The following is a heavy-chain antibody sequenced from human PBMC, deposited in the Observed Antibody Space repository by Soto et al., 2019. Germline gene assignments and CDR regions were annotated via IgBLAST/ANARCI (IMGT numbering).Heavy chain of an antibody. J-gene: IGHJ6*02. CDR3: ARGITGTVTYYYGLDV. D-gene: IGHD1-20*01. V-gene: IGHV1-69*12. Sequence: QVQLVQSGAEVKKPGSSMKVSCKASGGTFSSYAISWVRQAPGQGLEWMGGIIPIFGTADYAQKFHGRVTITADESTSTAYMELSSRRSEDTAVYYCARGITGTVTYYYGLDVWGQGTTVTVSS. CDR2: IIPIFGTA. CDR1: GGTFSSYA.